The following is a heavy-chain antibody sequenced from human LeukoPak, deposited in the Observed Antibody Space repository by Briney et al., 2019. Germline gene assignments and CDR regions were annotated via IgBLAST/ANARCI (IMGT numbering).Heavy chain of an antibody. Sequence: GGSLRLSCAASGFSISNYWMIWVRQAPGKGLEWVAVISYDGSNKYYADSVKGRFTISRDNSKNTLYLQMNSLRAEDTAVYYCAKEEWLGKMNYFDHWGQGTLVTVSS. D-gene: IGHD6-19*01. CDR1: GFSISNYW. V-gene: IGHV3-30*18. J-gene: IGHJ4*02. CDR2: ISYDGSNK. CDR3: AKEEWLGKMNYFDH.